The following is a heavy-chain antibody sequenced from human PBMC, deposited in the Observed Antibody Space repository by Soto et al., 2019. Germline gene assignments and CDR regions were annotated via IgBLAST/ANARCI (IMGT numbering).Heavy chain of an antibody. CDR2: IFSNDEK. CDR1: GFSLSNARMG. Sequence: QVTLKVSGPVLVKPTETLTLTCTVSGFSLSNARMGVSWIRQPPGKALEWLAHIFSNDEKSYSTSLKSRLTISKDTSKSQVVLTMTNMDPVDTATYYCARIWGPYYYYGMDVWGQGTTVTVSS. CDR3: ARIWGPYYYYGMDV. V-gene: IGHV2-26*01. J-gene: IGHJ6*02. D-gene: IGHD7-27*01.